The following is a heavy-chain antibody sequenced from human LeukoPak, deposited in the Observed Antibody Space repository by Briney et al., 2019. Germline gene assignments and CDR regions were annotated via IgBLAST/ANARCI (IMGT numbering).Heavy chain of an antibody. CDR1: GFTFS. V-gene: IGHV3-30*02. CDR2: IRHDGTDQ. J-gene: IGHJ5*02. Sequence: GGSLRLSCAGSGFTFSVHWVRQVPGQGLEWLTFIRHDGTDQHYADSVRGRFTISRDNSKNTVYLQMNSLRPEDTALYYCAKDGNWASVSWGQGTLVTVSS. D-gene: IGHD7-27*01. CDR3: AKDGNWASVS.